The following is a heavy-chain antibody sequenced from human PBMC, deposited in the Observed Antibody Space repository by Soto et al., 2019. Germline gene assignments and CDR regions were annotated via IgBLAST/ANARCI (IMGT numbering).Heavy chain of an antibody. Sequence: QVQLQESGPGLVKPSETLSLTCTVSGGSVSSGSYYWSWIRQPPGKGLEWIGYIYYSGSTNYNPSRKSRVTISVDTSKHQFSLKLSAVTAADTAVYYCARERRGSVGMDVWGQGTTVTVSS. V-gene: IGHV4-61*01. J-gene: IGHJ6*02. CDR3: ARERRGSVGMDV. CDR2: IYYSGST. D-gene: IGHD6-6*01. CDR1: GGSVSSGSYY.